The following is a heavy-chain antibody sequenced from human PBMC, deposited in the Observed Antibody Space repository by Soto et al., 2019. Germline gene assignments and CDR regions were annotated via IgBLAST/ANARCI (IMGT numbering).Heavy chain of an antibody. Sequence: SEPLSLTCTVSGVSISRGGYYWSLIRQHPGKGLEWIGYIYYSGSTYYNPSLKSRVTISVDTSKNQFSLKLSSVTAADTAVYYCARDLPRPWGYFDYWGQGTLVTVSS. CDR2: IYYSGST. V-gene: IGHV4-31*03. CDR1: GVSISRGGYY. CDR3: ARDLPRPWGYFDY. D-gene: IGHD3-16*01. J-gene: IGHJ4*02.